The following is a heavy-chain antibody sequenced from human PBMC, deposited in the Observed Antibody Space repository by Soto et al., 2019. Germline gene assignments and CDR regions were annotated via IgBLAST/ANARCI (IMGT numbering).Heavy chain of an antibody. J-gene: IGHJ3*01. Sequence: EVPLVESGGGLVQPGGSLRLSCAASGFTFSSIWMHWVRQAPGKGLLWVSRINTDGSSTSYADSVKGRFTIARDNTKNTLYLQMDSLRAEDTAVYYCARDPPGGWGQGTMVTVSS. V-gene: IGHV3-74*01. CDR3: ARDPPGG. CDR2: INTDGSST. CDR1: GFTFSSIW.